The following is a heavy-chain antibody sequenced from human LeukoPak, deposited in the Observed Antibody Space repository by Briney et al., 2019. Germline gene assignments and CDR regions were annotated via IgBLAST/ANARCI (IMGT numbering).Heavy chain of an antibody. J-gene: IGHJ3*02. D-gene: IGHD1-26*01. CDR3: ARDAGEGATWGAFDI. Sequence: GALRLSCAASGFTFSSYGMHWVRQAPGKGLEYVAVISYDGSNKYYADSVKGRFTISRDNSKNTLYLQMNSLRAEDTAVYYCARDAGEGATWGAFDIWGQGTMVTVSS. CDR1: GFTFSSYG. V-gene: IGHV3-30*03. CDR2: ISYDGSNK.